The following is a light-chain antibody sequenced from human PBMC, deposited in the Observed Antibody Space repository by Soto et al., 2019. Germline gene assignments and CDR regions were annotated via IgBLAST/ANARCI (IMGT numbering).Light chain of an antibody. J-gene: IGKJ1*01. CDR3: QQYNSYS. Sequence: DIQMTQSPSTLSASVGDRVTITCRASQSISSWLAWYQQKPGKAPKLLIYKGSSLESGVPSRFSGSGSGTEFTLTISSLQPDDFATYYCQQYNSYSFGQGTKVDI. CDR2: KGS. V-gene: IGKV1-5*03. CDR1: QSISSW.